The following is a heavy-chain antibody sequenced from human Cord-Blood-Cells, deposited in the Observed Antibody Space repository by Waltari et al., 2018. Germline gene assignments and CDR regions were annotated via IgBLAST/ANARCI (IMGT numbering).Heavy chain of an antibody. CDR2: IYSGGST. CDR1: GFTVSSNY. V-gene: IGHV3-53*01. J-gene: IGHJ3*02. CDR3: ARGIGSSSWYAFDI. D-gene: IGHD6-13*01. Sequence: EVQLVESGGGLIQPGGSLRLSCAASGFTVSSNYMSWVRPAPGKGLEWVSVIYSGGSTYYADSVKGRFTISRDNSKNTLYLQMNSLRAEDTAVYYCARGIGSSSWYAFDIWGQGTMVTVSS.